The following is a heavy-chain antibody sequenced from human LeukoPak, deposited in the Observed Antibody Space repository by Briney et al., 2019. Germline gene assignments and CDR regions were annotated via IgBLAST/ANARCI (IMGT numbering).Heavy chain of an antibody. D-gene: IGHD6-13*01. J-gene: IGHJ4*02. V-gene: IGHV3-48*04. Sequence: PGGSLRLSCAASGFTFSSYGMHWVRQAPGKGLECVSYISSSGNTTYHADSVKGRFTISRDNAKNSLYLQMSSLRAEDTAVYYCARDGGSSWYFDYWGQGTLGTVSS. CDR2: ISSSGNTT. CDR1: GFTFSSYG. CDR3: ARDGGSSWYFDY.